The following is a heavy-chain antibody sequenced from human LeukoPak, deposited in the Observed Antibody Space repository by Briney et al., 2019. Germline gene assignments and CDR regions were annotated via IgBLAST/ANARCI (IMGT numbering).Heavy chain of an antibody. J-gene: IGHJ4*02. CDR3: ARGDMTTVTTMGY. CDR1: GGSISSYY. CDR2: FYYSGST. Sequence: SETLSLTCTVSGGSISSYYWSWIRQPPGKGLEWIGYFYYSGSTNYNPSLKSRVSISVDTSKNQFSLKLSSVTTADTAVYYCARGDMTTVTTMGYWGQGTLVTVSS. V-gene: IGHV4-59*01. D-gene: IGHD4-17*01.